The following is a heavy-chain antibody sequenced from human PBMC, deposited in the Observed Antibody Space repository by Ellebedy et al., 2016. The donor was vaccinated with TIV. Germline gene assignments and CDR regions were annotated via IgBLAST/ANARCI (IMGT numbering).Heavy chain of an antibody. CDR3: ARVHCSDTSCYGHLQH. J-gene: IGHJ1*01. Sequence: SETLSLTXAVSGGSISSDSYSWSWIRQPPGKGLEWIGYIFHSGNTYYNSSLESRVTLSVDTSKNSFSLRLSSVTAEDTAVYYCARVHCSDTSCYGHLQHWGQGTLVIVSS. V-gene: IGHV4-30-2*01. CDR1: GGSISSDSYS. CDR2: IFHSGNT. D-gene: IGHD2-2*01.